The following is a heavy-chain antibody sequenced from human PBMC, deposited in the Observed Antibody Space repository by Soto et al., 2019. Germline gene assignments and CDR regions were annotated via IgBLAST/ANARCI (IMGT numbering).Heavy chain of an antibody. D-gene: IGHD6-19*01. CDR3: ARRGTYSSGWDY. CDR2: IYYSGST. Sequence: PSETLSLTCTVSGGSISSYYWSWIRQPPGKGLEWIGYIYYSGSTNYNPSLKSRVTISVDTSKNQFSLKLSSVTAADTAMYYCARRGTYSSGWDYWGQGTLVTVSS. V-gene: IGHV4-59*01. J-gene: IGHJ4*02. CDR1: GGSISSYY.